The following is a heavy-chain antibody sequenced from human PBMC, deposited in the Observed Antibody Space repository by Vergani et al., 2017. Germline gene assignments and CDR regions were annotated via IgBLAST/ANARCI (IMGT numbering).Heavy chain of an antibody. CDR1: GGTFRTYD. V-gene: IGHV1-69*01. CDR3: ATHLMAVPGRLXY. D-gene: IGHD6-13*01. Sequence: QVQLVQSGAEVKKPGSSVKVSCKASGGTFRTYDINWVRQAPGQGLEWMGGIIPMFGTVSYSQKFQGRVSNTAEESTTTAYMELSSLRSEDTAGYYWATHLMAVPGRLXYWGQGTLVTVSS. CDR2: IIPMFGTV. J-gene: IGHJ4*02.